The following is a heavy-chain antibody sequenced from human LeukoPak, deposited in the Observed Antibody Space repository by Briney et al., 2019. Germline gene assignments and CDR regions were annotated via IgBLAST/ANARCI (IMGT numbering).Heavy chain of an antibody. CDR3: ARGYCGGGTCYANYFDY. J-gene: IGHJ4*02. CDR1: GFTFSSYA. Sequence: RAGGSLRLSCAASGFTFSSYAMHWVRQAPGKGLVWVSRINSDGSITTYADSVKGRFTISRDNAKNTLYLQMHSLRAEDTAVYYCARGYCGGGTCYANYFDYWGQGVLVTVSS. CDR2: INSDGSIT. V-gene: IGHV3-74*01. D-gene: IGHD2-15*01.